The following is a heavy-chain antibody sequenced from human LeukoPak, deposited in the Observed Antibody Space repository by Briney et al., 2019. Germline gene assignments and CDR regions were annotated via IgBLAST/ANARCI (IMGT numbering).Heavy chain of an antibody. V-gene: IGHV4-34*01. D-gene: IGHD2-21*01. Sequence: SETLSLTCAAYGSLDIYYFMFVRQPPGKGLQWLGEITYRRGADYNPSLKSRLTISMDVPQRQISLQLRSVTAADTAVYYCAPYGGDWHFDSWGQGTLVTVSS. J-gene: IGHJ4*02. CDR2: ITYRRGA. CDR3: APYGGDWHFDS. CDR1: GSLDIYY.